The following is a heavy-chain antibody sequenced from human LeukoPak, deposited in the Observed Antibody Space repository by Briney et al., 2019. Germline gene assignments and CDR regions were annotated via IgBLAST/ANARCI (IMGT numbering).Heavy chain of an antibody. CDR1: GGTFSSYA. D-gene: IGHD2-2*01. CDR2: IIPIFGTA. V-gene: IGHV1-69*13. CDR3: ARGGAPDIVVVPAAIPYYYYMDV. J-gene: IGHJ6*03. Sequence: SVNVSCKASGGTFSSYAISWVRQAPGQGLEWMGGIIPIFGTANYAQKFQGRVTITADESTSTAYMELSSLRSEDTAVYYCARGGAPDIVVVPAAIPYYYYMDVWGKGTTVTVSS.